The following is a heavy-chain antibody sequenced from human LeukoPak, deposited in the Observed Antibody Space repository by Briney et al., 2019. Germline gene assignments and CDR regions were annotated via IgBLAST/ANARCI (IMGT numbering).Heavy chain of an antibody. CDR3: ARLLRDGYNIWYFDL. J-gene: IGHJ2*01. D-gene: IGHD5-24*01. V-gene: IGHV4-59*01. CDR2: IYYSGST. Sequence: PSETLSLTCTVSGGSISSYYWSWIRQPPGKGLEWIGYIYYSGSTNYNPSLKSRVTISVDTSKNQFSLKLSSVTAADTAAYYCARLLRDGYNIWYFDLWGRGTLVTVSS. CDR1: GGSISSYY.